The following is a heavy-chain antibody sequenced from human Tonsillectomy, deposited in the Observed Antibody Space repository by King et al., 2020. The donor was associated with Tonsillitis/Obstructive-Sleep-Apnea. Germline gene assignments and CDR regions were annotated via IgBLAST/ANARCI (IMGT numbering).Heavy chain of an antibody. CDR2: INSDGSST. V-gene: IGHV3-74*01. CDR3: ARVRAXXYCSSTSCSXPSDAFDI. D-gene: IGHD2-2*01. J-gene: IGHJ3*02. Sequence: DVQLVESGGGLVQPGGSLRLSCAASGFTFSSYWMHWVRQAPGKGLVWVSRINSDGSSTSYADSVKGRFTISRDNAKNTLYLQMNSLRAEDTAVYYCARVRAXXYCSSTSCSXPSDAFDIWGQGTMVTVSS. CDR1: GFTFSSYW.